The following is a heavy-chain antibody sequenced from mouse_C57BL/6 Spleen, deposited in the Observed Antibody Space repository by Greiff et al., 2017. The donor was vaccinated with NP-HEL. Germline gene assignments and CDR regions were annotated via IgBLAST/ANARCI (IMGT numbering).Heavy chain of an antibody. V-gene: IGHV1-50*01. Sequence: VQLQQSGAELVKPGASVKLSCKASGYTFTSYWMQWVKQRPGQGLEWIGEIDPSDSYTNYNQKFKGKATLTVDTSSSTAYMQLSSLTSEDSAVYYCARNYGSSYPYAMDYWGQGTSVTVSS. CDR2: IDPSDSYT. D-gene: IGHD1-1*01. J-gene: IGHJ4*01. CDR3: ARNYGSSYPYAMDY. CDR1: GYTFTSYW.